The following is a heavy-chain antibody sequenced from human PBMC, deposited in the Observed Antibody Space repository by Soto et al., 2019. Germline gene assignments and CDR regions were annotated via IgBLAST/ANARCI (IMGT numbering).Heavy chain of an antibody. Sequence: SGPTLVNPTQTLTLTCTFSGFSLSTSGVGVGWIRQPPGKALEWLALIYWDDDKRYSPSLKSRLTITKDTSKNQVVLTMTNMDPVDTATYYCAHRPRDIVVVPAAMSFRYEGWFDPWGQGTLVTVSS. CDR3: AHRPRDIVVVPAAMSFRYEGWFDP. CDR2: IYWDDDK. V-gene: IGHV2-5*02. CDR1: GFSLSTSGVG. D-gene: IGHD2-2*01. J-gene: IGHJ5*02.